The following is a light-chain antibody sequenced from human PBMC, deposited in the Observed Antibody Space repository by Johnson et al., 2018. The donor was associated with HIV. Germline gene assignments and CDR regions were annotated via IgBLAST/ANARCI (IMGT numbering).Light chain of an antibody. Sequence: QSVLTQPPSVSAAPGQKVTISCSGSSSTIGDNYVSWYQVLPGTAPKLLIYKNNQRPSGIPDRFSGSKSATSATLGITGLPTGDEAVYYGGTWDTSLSVGGVFGTGTRVSVL. CDR3: GTWDTSLSVGGV. J-gene: IGLJ1*01. V-gene: IGLV1-51*02. CDR1: SSTIGDNY. CDR2: KNN.